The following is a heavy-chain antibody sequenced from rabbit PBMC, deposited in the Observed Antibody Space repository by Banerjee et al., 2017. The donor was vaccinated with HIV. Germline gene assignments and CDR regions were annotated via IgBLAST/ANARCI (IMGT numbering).Heavy chain of an antibody. Sequence: QSLQESGGGLFQPGGSLALTCTASGFTLSSYWMCWVRQAPGKGLEWIASIDTGSAGAYYASWAKGRFTISKTSSTTVTLQMTSLTAADTATYFCARDGSSGYTGDYYFNLWGQGTLVTVS. D-gene: IGHD1-1*01. J-gene: IGHJ4*01. CDR3: ARDGSSGYTGDYYFNL. CDR1: GFTLSSYW. CDR2: IDTGSAGA. V-gene: IGHV1S40*01.